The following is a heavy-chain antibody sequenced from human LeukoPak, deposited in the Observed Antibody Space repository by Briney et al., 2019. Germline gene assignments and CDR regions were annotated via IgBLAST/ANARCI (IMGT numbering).Heavy chain of an antibody. D-gene: IGHD6-6*01. J-gene: IGHJ4*02. CDR3: ARSDSHSSSDVYFDY. V-gene: IGHV1-18*01. CDR2: ISAYNGNT. Sequence: ASVKVSCKASGYTFTNYGINWVRQAPGQGLEWMGWISAYNGNTNYAQKLQGRVTMTTETSTSTAYMELSRLRSDDTAVYYCARSDSHSSSDVYFDYWGQGTLVTVSS. CDR1: GYTFTNYG.